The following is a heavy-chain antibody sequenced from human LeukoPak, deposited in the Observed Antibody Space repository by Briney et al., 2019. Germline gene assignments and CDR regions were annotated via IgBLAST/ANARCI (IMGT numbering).Heavy chain of an antibody. CDR2: ISYDGSNK. D-gene: IGHD3-16*01. CDR3: ARDTSLGDPAFDI. J-gene: IGHJ3*02. V-gene: IGHV3-30-3*01. CDR1: GFTFSSYA. Sequence: QPGRSLRLSCAASGFTFSSYAMHWVRQAPGKGLEWVAVISYDGSNKYYADSAKGRFTISRDNSKNTLYLQMNSLRAEDTAVYYCARDTSLGDPAFDIWGQGTMVTVSS.